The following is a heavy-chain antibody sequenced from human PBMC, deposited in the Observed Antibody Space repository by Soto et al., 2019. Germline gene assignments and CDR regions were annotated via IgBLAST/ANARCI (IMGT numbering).Heavy chain of an antibody. J-gene: IGHJ4*02. V-gene: IGHV4-30-4*01. CDR2: IYYSGST. Sequence: TLSLTCTVSGGSISSGDYYWTWIRQPPGKGLEWIGYIYYSGSTSYNPSLKSRVTISVDTSKNQFSLKLTSVTAADTAVYYCARIYCSSTSCYDPYYFDYWGQGTLVTVSS. CDR3: ARIYCSSTSCYDPYYFDY. D-gene: IGHD2-2*01. CDR1: GGSISSGDYY.